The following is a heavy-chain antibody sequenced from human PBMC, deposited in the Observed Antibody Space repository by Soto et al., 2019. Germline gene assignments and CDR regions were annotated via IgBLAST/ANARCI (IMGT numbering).Heavy chain of an antibody. D-gene: IGHD5-12*01. V-gene: IGHV4-34*01. Sequence: SATLSLTCAVYGGSFSGYYWSWIRQPPGKGLEWIGEINHSGSTNYNPSLKSRVTISVDTSKNQFSLKLSSVTAADTAVYYCARGGYSGYDWTYYYYYMDVWGKGTTVTVSS. CDR2: INHSGST. J-gene: IGHJ6*03. CDR3: ARGGYSGYDWTYYYYYMDV. CDR1: GGSFSGYY.